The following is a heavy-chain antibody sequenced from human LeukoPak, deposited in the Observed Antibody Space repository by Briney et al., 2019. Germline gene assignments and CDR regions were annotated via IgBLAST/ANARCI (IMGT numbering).Heavy chain of an antibody. D-gene: IGHD3-3*01. CDR2: IIPIFGTA. Sequence: SVKVSCKASGGTFSSYAISWVRQAPGQGFEWMGRIIPIFGTANYAQKFQGRVTITTDESTSTAYMELSSLRSEDTAVYYCASTWGELWDFWSEGYFQHWGQGTLVTVSS. CDR3: ASTWGELWDFWSEGYFQH. J-gene: IGHJ1*01. CDR1: GGTFSSYA. V-gene: IGHV1-69*05.